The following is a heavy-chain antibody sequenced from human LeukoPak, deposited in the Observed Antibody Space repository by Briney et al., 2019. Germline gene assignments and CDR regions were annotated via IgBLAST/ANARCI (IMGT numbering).Heavy chain of an antibody. Sequence: GGSLRLSCAASGFTFDDYGMSWVRQAPGKGLEWVSGINWNGGSTGYADSVKGRFTISRDNAKNSLYLQMNSLRAEDTALYHCARMLCSSTSCHESYYYYYGMDVWGQGTTVTVSS. V-gene: IGHV3-20*01. D-gene: IGHD2-2*01. CDR1: GFTFDDYG. CDR2: INWNGGST. J-gene: IGHJ6*02. CDR3: ARMLCSSTSCHESYYYYYGMDV.